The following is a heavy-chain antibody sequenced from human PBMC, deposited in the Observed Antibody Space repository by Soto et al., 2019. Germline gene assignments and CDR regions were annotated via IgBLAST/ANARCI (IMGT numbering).Heavy chain of an antibody. V-gene: IGHV1-8*01. D-gene: IGHD2-2*01. CDR2: MNANSGNT. CDR3: ARAFVGTIVVVPCASAFEI. CDR1: GYTFTSYD. Sequence: ASVKVSCKASGYTFTSYDINWVRQATGEGLEWMGWMNANSGNTGYAQKFQGRVTMTRNTSISTAYMELSSLRSEYTAVSSCARAFVGTIVVVPCASAFEIWGQLTMVTLSS. J-gene: IGHJ3*02.